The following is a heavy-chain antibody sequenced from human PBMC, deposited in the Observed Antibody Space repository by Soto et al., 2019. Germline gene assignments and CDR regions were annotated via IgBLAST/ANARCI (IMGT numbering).Heavy chain of an antibody. Sequence: PSQTLPLTCTVSCDSIGNLYWRWIIQPQGKGLEWIGYIYYSGSTNYNPSLKSRVTIPVDKSKNQFSLKLSSVTAADTAVYYCARGSYYYDSSGYYYVGDFDYWGQGTLVTVSS. J-gene: IGHJ4*02. V-gene: IGHV4-59*12. CDR1: CDSIGNLY. CDR3: ARGSYYYDSSGYYYVGDFDY. CDR2: IYYSGST. D-gene: IGHD3-22*01.